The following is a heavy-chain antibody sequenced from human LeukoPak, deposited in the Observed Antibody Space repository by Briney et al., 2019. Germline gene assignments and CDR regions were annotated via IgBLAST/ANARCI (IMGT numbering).Heavy chain of an antibody. CDR3: ARRGGSGRAFDY. V-gene: IGHV4-39*01. Sequence: SETLSLTCSVSGASISCGSYYWGWIRQPPGTALEWIGSIYYTGSTYDNPSLKSRVTISVDTSKNQFSLKLSSVTAADTAVYYCARRGGSGRAFDYWGQGTLVTVSS. CDR1: GASISCGSYY. J-gene: IGHJ4*02. CDR2: IYYTGST. D-gene: IGHD1-26*01.